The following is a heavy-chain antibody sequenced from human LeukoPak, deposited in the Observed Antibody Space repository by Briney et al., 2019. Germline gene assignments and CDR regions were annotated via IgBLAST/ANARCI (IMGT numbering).Heavy chain of an antibody. CDR3: AKVGNYSAGWYYSDY. D-gene: IGHD6-19*01. CDR2: IRYDGSNK. Sequence: PGGSLRLSCAASGFTFSNYAIHRVRQAPGKGLEWVAFIRYDGSNKYYVDSVKGRFTISRDNSKNTLYLQMKSLRAEDTAVYYCAKVGNYSAGWYYSDYWGQGALVTVSS. CDR1: GFTFSNYA. V-gene: IGHV3-30*02. J-gene: IGHJ4*02.